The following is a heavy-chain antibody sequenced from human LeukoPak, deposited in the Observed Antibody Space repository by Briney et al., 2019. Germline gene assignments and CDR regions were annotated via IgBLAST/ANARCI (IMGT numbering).Heavy chain of an antibody. Sequence: SETLSLTCTVSGXSISSYYWSWIRQPPGKGLEWIGYIYYSGSTNYNPSLKSRVTISVDTSKNQFSLKLSSVTAADTAVYYCARHASYYYDSSGIRFDYWGQGTLVTVSS. J-gene: IGHJ4*02. CDR3: ARHASYYYDSSGIRFDY. D-gene: IGHD3-22*01. V-gene: IGHV4-59*08. CDR2: IYYSGST. CDR1: GXSISSYY.